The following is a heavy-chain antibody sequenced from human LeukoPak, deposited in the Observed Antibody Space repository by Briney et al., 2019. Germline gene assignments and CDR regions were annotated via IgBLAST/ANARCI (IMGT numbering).Heavy chain of an antibody. CDR3: ARTAGVHFDY. CDR2: IYYSGST. CDR1: GGSISSYY. J-gene: IGHJ4*02. V-gene: IGHV4-59*01. D-gene: IGHD2-21*02. Sequence: PSETLSLTCTVSGGSISSYYWSWIRQPPGKGLEWIGYIYYSGSTNYNPSLKSRVTISIDTSKNQFSLKLSSVTAADTAVYYCARTAGVHFDYWGQGTLATVSS.